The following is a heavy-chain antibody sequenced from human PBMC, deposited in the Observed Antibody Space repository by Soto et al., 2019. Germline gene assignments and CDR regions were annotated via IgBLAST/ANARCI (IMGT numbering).Heavy chain of an antibody. Sequence: QVQLVQSGAEVKKPGSSVKVSCKASGGTFSSYTISWVRQAPGQGLEWMGRIIPILGIANYAQKFQGRVTITADKSTSTAYMELSSLGSEDTAVYYCAGDLDYYGSGPNKWFDPWGQGTLVTVSS. V-gene: IGHV1-69*08. J-gene: IGHJ5*02. D-gene: IGHD3-10*01. CDR3: AGDLDYYGSGPNKWFDP. CDR2: IIPILGIA. CDR1: GGTFSSYT.